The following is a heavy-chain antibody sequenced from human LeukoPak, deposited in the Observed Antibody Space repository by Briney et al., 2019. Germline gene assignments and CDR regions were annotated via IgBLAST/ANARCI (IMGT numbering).Heavy chain of an antibody. J-gene: IGHJ6*02. D-gene: IGHD6-19*01. CDR3: TTEPIAVAGISYYYYGMDV. Sequence: GGSLRLSCAASGFTFSNAWMSRVRQAPGKGLEWVGRIKSKTDGGTTDYAAPVKGRFTISRDDSKNTLYLQMNSLKTEDTAVYYCTTEPIAVAGISYYYYGMDVWGQGTTVTVSS. V-gene: IGHV3-15*01. CDR2: IKSKTDGGTT. CDR1: GFTFSNAW.